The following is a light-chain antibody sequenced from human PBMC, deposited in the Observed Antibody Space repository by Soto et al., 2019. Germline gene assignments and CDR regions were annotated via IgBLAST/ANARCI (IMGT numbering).Light chain of an antibody. J-gene: IGLJ1*01. Sequence: QSVLTQPPSVSGAPGQRVTISCTGSSSNIGAGYDVHWYQLLPGTAPELLIYDNSNRPSGVPDRFSGSKSGTSASLAITGLQTEDEADYYCQSYDTSLGGSWVFGTGTKVTVL. CDR1: SSNIGAGYD. CDR2: DNS. CDR3: QSYDTSLGGSWV. V-gene: IGLV1-40*01.